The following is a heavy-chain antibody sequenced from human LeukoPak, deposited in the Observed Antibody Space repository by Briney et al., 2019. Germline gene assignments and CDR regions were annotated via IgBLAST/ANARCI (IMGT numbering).Heavy chain of an antibody. CDR2: INHSGST. V-gene: IGHV4-34*01. Sequence: KPSETLSLTCAVYGGSFSGYYWSWIRQPPGKGLEWIGEINHSGSTNYNPSLKSRVTISVDTSKNQFSLKLSSVTAADTAVYYCVRSRDGYNLLDYWGQGTLVTVSS. J-gene: IGHJ4*02. CDR3: VRSRDGYNLLDY. CDR1: GGSFSGYY. D-gene: IGHD5-24*01.